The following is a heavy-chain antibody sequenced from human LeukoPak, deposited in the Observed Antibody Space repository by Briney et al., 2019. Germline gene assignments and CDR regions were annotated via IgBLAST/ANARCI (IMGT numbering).Heavy chain of an antibody. CDR3: ARDRYSSSAGLYDY. J-gene: IGHJ4*02. CDR2: ISSSSSYI. Sequence: GVLRLSCAASEFSFSSYSMNWVRQAPGKGLEWVSSISSSSSYIYYADSVKGRFTISRDNAKNSLYLQMNSLRAEDTAVYYCARDRYSSSAGLYDYWGQGTLVTVSS. CDR1: EFSFSSYS. V-gene: IGHV3-21*01. D-gene: IGHD6-6*01.